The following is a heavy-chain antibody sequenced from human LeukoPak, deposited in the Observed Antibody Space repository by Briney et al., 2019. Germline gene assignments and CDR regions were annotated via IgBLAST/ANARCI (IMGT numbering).Heavy chain of an antibody. CDR3: VRGGGRGDYNERYYFDY. Sequence: PGGSLRLSCAASRFTFSSYGMHWVRQAPGKGLEWVSYISSSGSTIFYSDSVKGRFTISRDNVKNSVHLQMNSLRAEDTAVYYCVRGGGRGDYNERYYFDYWGQGTLVTVSS. J-gene: IGHJ4*02. D-gene: IGHD3-22*01. CDR2: ISSSGSTI. V-gene: IGHV3-48*03. CDR1: RFTFSSYG.